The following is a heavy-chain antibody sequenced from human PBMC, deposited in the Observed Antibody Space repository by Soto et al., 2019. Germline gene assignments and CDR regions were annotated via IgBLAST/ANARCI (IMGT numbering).Heavy chain of an antibody. Sequence: GGSLRLSCAASGFTFSSYAMSWVRQAPGKGLEWVSGISVSGGWTYYADSVKGRFTISRDNSKNALYLQMNSLRAEDTAIYYCAKGDRYSGYGVSWGQGTLVTVSS. V-gene: IGHV3-23*01. CDR3: AKGDRYSGYGVS. J-gene: IGHJ1*01. CDR2: ISVSGGWT. CDR1: GFTFSSYA. D-gene: IGHD5-12*01.